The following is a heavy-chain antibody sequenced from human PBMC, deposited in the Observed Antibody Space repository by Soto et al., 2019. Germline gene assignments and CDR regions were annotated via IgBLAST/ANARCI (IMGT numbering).Heavy chain of an antibody. V-gene: IGHV4-38-2*02. D-gene: IGHD6-19*01. CDR2: TYHGGTT. CDR1: GYSISSDSY. Sequence: SETLSLTCTVSGYSISSDSYWAWIRQPPGKGPEWIASTYHGGTTFYNPSLKSRITISVDTSNNQFSLKLTSVTAADTAVYYCARVHVMVVAGSTFDYWGHGTLVTVSS. CDR3: ARVHVMVVAGSTFDY. J-gene: IGHJ4*01.